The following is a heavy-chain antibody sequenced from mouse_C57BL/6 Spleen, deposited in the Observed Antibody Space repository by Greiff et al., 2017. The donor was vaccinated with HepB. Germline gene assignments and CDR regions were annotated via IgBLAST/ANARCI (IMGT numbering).Heavy chain of an antibody. D-gene: IGHD1-1*01. Sequence: QVQLQQPGAELVMPGASVKLSCKASGYTFTSYWMHWVKQRPGQGLEWIGEIDPSDSYTNYNQKFKGKSTLTVDKSSSTAYMQLSSLTSEDSAVYYCASYYGVFDYWGQGTTLTVSS. CDR1: GYTFTSYW. V-gene: IGHV1-69*01. CDR3: ASYYGVFDY. J-gene: IGHJ2*01. CDR2: IDPSDSYT.